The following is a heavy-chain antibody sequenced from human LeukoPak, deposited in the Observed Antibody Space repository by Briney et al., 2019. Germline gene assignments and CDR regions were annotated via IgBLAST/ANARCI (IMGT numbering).Heavy chain of an antibody. D-gene: IGHD6-6*01. Sequence: GGSLRLSCAASGFTFSSYAMSWVRQAPGKGLEWVSAISGSGGSTYYADSVKGRFTISRDNSKNMLYLQMNSLRAEDTAVYHCAKDRDECSTSSGNLDYWGQGTLVTVSS. J-gene: IGHJ4*02. CDR3: AKDRDECSTSSGNLDY. CDR1: GFTFSSYA. CDR2: ISGSGGST. V-gene: IGHV3-23*01.